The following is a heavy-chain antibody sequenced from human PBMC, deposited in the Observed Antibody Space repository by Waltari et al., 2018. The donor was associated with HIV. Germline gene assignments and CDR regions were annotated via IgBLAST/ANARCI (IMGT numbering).Heavy chain of an antibody. V-gene: IGHV3-11*01. CDR2: INTGGRNS. CDR3: ARPRYSGYDYPTYFDS. CDR1: GFTFSAYH. Sequence: QVQLVESGGGLVKPGGSLRLSCAASGFTFSAYHMSWIRQPPGKGLEWVSYINTGGRNSHYSGSVKGRFTISRDNAKNALDLQMDNLRGEDTAGYYCARPRYSGYDYPTYFDSWGQGNLVTVSS. J-gene: IGHJ4*02. D-gene: IGHD5-12*01.